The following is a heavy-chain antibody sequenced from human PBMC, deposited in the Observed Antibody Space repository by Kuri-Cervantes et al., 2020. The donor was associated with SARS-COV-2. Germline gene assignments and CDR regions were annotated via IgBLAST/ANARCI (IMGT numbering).Heavy chain of an antibody. Sequence: GESLKISCVASGFNFSTTDMHWVRQAPGKGLEWVTFISSDGKNKKCMASGKGRFTISRDNSQNTLHLQMNSLRAEDTAVYYCARDQAYFVGVVRRGWVYYYYGMDVWGQGTTVTVSS. CDR1: GFNFSTTD. CDR2: ISSDGKNK. CDR3: ARDQAYFVGVVRRGWVYYYYGMDV. V-gene: IGHV3-30*03. J-gene: IGHJ6*02. D-gene: IGHD3-3*01.